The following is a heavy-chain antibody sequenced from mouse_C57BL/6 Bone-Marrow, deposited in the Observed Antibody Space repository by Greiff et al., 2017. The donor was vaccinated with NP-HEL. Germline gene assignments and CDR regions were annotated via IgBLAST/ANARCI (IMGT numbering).Heavy chain of an antibody. CDR1: GYTFTDYY. J-gene: IGHJ1*03. CDR2: INPNNGGT. D-gene: IGHD1-1*01. V-gene: IGHV1-26*01. Sequence: EVQLQQSGPELVKPGASVKISCKASGYTFTDYYMNWVKQSHGKSLEWIGDINPNNGGTSFNQKFKGKAPLTVDKSSSTAYMELRSLTSEDSAVYYCAKPVLYGSSDWYFDVWGTGTTVTVSS. CDR3: AKPVLYGSSDWYFDV.